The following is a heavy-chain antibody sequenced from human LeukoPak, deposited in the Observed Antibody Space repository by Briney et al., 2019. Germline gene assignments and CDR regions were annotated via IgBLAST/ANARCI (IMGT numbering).Heavy chain of an antibody. CDR1: GGSISSGGYY. Sequence: PSETLSLTCTVSGGSISSGGYYWSWIRQPPGKGLEWIGRIYTSGSTNYNPSLKSRVTMSVDTSRNQFSLKLSSVTAADTAVYYCARVHYDSSGYYYADYWGQGTLVTVSS. V-gene: IGHV4-61*02. J-gene: IGHJ4*02. D-gene: IGHD3-22*01. CDR2: IYTSGST. CDR3: ARVHYDSSGYYYADY.